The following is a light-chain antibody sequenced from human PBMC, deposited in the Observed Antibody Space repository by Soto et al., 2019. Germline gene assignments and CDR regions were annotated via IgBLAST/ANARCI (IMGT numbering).Light chain of an antibody. J-gene: IGKJ1*01. Sequence: EIVLTQSPATLSLSPGERATLSCRASQSVSSYLAWYQQKSGQAPRLILYGSSSRATGVPDRFSGSGSGTEFTLTIDRLEPEDFATYYCQQYGSSPRAFGQGTKVEVK. V-gene: IGKV3-20*01. CDR2: GSS. CDR3: QQYGSSPRA. CDR1: QSVSSY.